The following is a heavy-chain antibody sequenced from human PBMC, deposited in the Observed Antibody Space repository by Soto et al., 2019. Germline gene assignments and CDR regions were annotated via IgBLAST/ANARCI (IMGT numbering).Heavy chain of an antibody. CDR3: AREGMQSQTGNWFDP. CDR1: GGSISSGGYS. V-gene: IGHV4-30-2*01. J-gene: IGHJ5*02. CDR2: IYHSGST. D-gene: IGHD3-10*01. Sequence: SETLSLTCAVSGGSISSGGYSWSWIRQPPGKGLEWIGYIYHSGSTYYNPSLKSRVTISVDRSKNQFSLKLSSVTAADTAVYYCAREGMQSQTGNWFDPWGQGTLVTVSS.